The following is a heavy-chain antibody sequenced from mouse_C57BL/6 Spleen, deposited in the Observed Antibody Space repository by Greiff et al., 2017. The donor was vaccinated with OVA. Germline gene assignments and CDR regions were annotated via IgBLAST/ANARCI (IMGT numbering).Heavy chain of an antibody. CDR2: ISSGGDYI. CDR1: GFTFSSYA. J-gene: IGHJ1*03. Sequence: EVKVVESGEGLVKPGGSLKLSCAASGFTFSSYAMSWVRQTPEKRLEWVAYISSGGDYIYYADTVKGRFTISRDNARNTLYLQMSSLKSEDTAMYYCTRDEFITRYFDVWGTGTTVTVSS. V-gene: IGHV5-9-1*02. CDR3: TRDEFITRYFDV. D-gene: IGHD1-1*01.